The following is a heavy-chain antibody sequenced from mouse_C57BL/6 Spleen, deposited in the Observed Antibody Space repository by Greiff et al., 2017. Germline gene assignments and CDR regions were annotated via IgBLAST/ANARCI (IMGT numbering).Heavy chain of an antibody. J-gene: IGHJ2*01. Sequence: VQLQQSGAELVRPGTSVKMSCKASGYTFTNYWIGWAKQRPGHGLEWIGDIYPGGGYTDYNEKFKGKATLTADKSTSTAYMQFSRLTSEDSAIYYGARSPGYYFDYWGQGTTLTVSS. CDR2: IYPGGGYT. V-gene: IGHV1-63*01. CDR1: GYTFTNYW. CDR3: ARSPGYYFDY.